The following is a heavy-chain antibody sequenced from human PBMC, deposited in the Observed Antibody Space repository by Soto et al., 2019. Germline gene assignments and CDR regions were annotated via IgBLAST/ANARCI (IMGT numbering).Heavy chain of an antibody. CDR3: ARDGSSRWTNTPLDY. CDR2: ISAYSGNT. D-gene: IGHD5-18*01. J-gene: IGHJ4*02. Sequence: QVQLVQSGTEVKKPGASVNVSCKASGYSFARYGISWVRQAPGQGLEWMGWISAYSGNTNYAQKLQGRVTMTTDTSTSTVFMELRSLRSDDTVVYYCARDGSSRWTNTPLDYWGQGTLVTVSS. CDR1: GYSFARYG. V-gene: IGHV1-18*01.